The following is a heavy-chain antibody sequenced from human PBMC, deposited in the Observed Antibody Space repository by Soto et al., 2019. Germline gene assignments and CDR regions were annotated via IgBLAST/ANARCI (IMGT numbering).Heavy chain of an antibody. D-gene: IGHD3-3*01. V-gene: IGHV3-43*01. CDR1: GFTFDDYT. J-gene: IGHJ6*02. Sequence: GSLRLSCAASGFTFDDYTMHWVRPAPGKGLEWVSLISWDGGSTYYADSVKGRFTISRDNSKNSLYLQMNSLRTEDTALYYCAKDILPLHYAFWSGYYNCHGMDVWGQGTTVTVSS. CDR2: ISWDGGST. CDR3: AKDILPLHYAFWSGYYNCHGMDV.